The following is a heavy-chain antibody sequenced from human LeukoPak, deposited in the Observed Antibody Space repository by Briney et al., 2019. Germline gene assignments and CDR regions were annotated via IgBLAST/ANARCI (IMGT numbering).Heavy chain of an antibody. Sequence: GGSLRLSCAASGFTFSSYSMNWVRQAPGKGLEWVSSISSSSSYIYYADSVKGRFTISRDNAKNSLYLQMNSLRAEDTAVYYCARDSGGYDIFDYWGQGTLVTVSS. CDR3: ARDSGGYDIFDY. D-gene: IGHD5-12*01. CDR2: ISSSSSYI. J-gene: IGHJ4*02. CDR1: GFTFSSYS. V-gene: IGHV3-21*01.